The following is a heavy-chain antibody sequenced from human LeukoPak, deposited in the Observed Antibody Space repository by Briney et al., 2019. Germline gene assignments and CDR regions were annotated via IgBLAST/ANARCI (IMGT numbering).Heavy chain of an antibody. Sequence: GGSLRLSCAASGFTFSSYSMNWVRQAPGKGLEWVSSISNSSSYIYYADSVKGRFTISRDNAKNSLYLQMNSLRAEDTAVYYCATYSSSGFDYWGQGTLVTVSS. CDR1: GFTFSSYS. CDR3: ATYSSSGFDY. D-gene: IGHD6-6*01. CDR2: ISNSSSYI. V-gene: IGHV3-21*01. J-gene: IGHJ4*02.